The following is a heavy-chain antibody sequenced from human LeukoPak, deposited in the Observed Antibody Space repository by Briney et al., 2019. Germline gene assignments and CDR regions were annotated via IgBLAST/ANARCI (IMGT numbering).Heavy chain of an antibody. V-gene: IGHV5-51*01. D-gene: IGHD3-10*01. Sequence: GGALQISSXGXGCGFTSYWIGWGRRMPGERGEGRGIIYPVDSNTTYSPSFQAHLPISAATSLSTTYLQWSSLKASDTAMYYCARLYGSGSYSFDYWGQGTLVTVSS. J-gene: IGHJ4*02. CDR3: ARLYGSGSYSFDY. CDR1: GCGFTSYW. CDR2: IYPVDSNT.